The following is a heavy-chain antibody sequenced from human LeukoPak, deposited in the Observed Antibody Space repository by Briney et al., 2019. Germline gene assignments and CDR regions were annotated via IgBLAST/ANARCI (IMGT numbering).Heavy chain of an antibody. CDR3: ARYRIYGSGSYYRGPTDY. J-gene: IGHJ4*02. V-gene: IGHV7-4-1*02. CDR2: INTNTGNP. CDR1: EYTFTTYA. Sequence: ASVKVSCKSSEYTFTTYAMNWVRQAPGQGLEWMGWINTNTGNPTYAQGFTGRFVFSLDTSVSTAYLQISSLKAEDTAVYYCARYRIYGSGSYYRGPTDYWGQGTLVTVSS. D-gene: IGHD3-10*01.